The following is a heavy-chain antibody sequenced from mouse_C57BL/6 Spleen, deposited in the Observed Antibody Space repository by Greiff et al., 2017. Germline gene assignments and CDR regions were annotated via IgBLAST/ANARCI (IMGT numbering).Heavy chain of an antibody. CDR2: ISSGGSYT. Sequence: DVQLQESGGDLVKPGGSLKLSCAASGFTFSSYGMSWVRQTPDKRLEWVATISSGGSYTYYPDSVKGRFTISRDNAKNTLYLQMSSLTSEDTAMYYCARHGATLEGAWFAYWGQGTLVTVSA. CDR3: ARHGATLEGAWFAY. CDR1: GFTFSSYG. J-gene: IGHJ3*01. V-gene: IGHV5-6*01. D-gene: IGHD1-1*01.